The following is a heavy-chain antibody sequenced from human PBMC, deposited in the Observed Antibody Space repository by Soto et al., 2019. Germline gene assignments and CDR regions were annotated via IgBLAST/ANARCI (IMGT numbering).Heavy chain of an antibody. V-gene: IGHV1-69*13. J-gene: IGHJ6*02. Sequence: SVKVSCKASGGTFSSYAISWVRQAPGQGLEWMGGIIPIFGTANYAQKFQGRVTITADESTSTAYMELSSLRSEDTAVYYCARVPRIGDYDDYYYYGMDVWGQGTTVTV. CDR1: GGTFSSYA. D-gene: IGHD4-17*01. CDR3: ARVPRIGDYDDYYYYGMDV. CDR2: IIPIFGTA.